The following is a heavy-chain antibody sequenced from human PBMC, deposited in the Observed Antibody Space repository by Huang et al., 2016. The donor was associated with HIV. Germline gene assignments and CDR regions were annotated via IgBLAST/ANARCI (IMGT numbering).Heavy chain of an antibody. CDR3: ARHRTSSYIDS. D-gene: IGHD3-10*01. CDR2: IFYTGTV. CDR1: GGSISSSGYY. Sequence: QLQLQQSGPGLVKPSETLSLTCSVSGGSISSSGYYWEWIRQPPGKGLECVDSIFYTGTVYYNPSLKSRATISIDTSENRFSLNLTSVTAADTALYFCARHRTSSYIDSWGRGSLVTVSS. J-gene: IGHJ4*02. V-gene: IGHV4-39*01.